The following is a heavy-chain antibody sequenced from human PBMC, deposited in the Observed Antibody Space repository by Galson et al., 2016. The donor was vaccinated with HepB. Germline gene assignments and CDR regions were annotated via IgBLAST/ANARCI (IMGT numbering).Heavy chain of an antibody. V-gene: IGHV3-23*01. D-gene: IGHD6-6*01. CDR3: ARRYSRSLDV. CDR1: GFTFSSYA. J-gene: IGHJ6*04. Sequence: SLRLSCAASGFTFSSYAMSWVRQAPGKGLEWVSAISGSGGSTYYADSVKGRFTISRDSSKNTLYLQMNSLRAADTAVYHCARRYSRSLDVWGKGTTVTVSS. CDR2: ISGSGGST.